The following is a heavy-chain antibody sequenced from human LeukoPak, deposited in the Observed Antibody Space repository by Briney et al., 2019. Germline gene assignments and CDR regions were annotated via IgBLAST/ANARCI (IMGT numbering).Heavy chain of an antibody. CDR2: ISGGGGST. J-gene: IGHJ4*02. Sequence: GGSLRLSCAASGFTFTSYSMNWVRQAPGKGLEWVSTISGGGGSTYYADSVKGRFTISRDNSKNTLYLQMNSLRAEDTAVYYCAKDDCSSTSCYYSASFDYWGQGTLVTVSS. D-gene: IGHD2-2*01. CDR3: AKDDCSSTSCYYSASFDY. CDR1: GFTFTSYS. V-gene: IGHV3-23*01.